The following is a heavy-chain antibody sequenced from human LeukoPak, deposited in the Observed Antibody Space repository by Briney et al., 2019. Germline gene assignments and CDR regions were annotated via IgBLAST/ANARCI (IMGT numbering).Heavy chain of an antibody. CDR1: GGSISSDY. J-gene: IGHJ4*02. V-gene: IGHV4-59*08. CDR3: AGISGSYSSADY. D-gene: IGHD1-26*01. Sequence: SETLSLTCSVSGGSISSDYWIWIRQPPGKRLEWIGYIYYSGSANYNPSLNSRVTISLETSKNQFSLTLSSVTAADTAVYHCAGISGSYSSADYWGQGTLVTVSS. CDR2: IYYSGSA.